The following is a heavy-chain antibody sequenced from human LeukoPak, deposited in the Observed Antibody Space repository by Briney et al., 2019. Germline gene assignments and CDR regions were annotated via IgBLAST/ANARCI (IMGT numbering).Heavy chain of an antibody. Sequence: GGSLKLSCAASGFSFSGSALHWVRQAPGKGLEWVGRIRSKANGYTTAYGVSMKGRFTISRDNAKNSLYLQMNSLRAEDTAVYYCARVTPNDSGYDFASYYYGMDVWGQGTTVTVSS. V-gene: IGHV3-73*01. CDR2: IRSKANGYTT. CDR3: ARVTPNDSGYDFASYYYGMDV. D-gene: IGHD5-12*01. CDR1: GFSFSGSA. J-gene: IGHJ6*02.